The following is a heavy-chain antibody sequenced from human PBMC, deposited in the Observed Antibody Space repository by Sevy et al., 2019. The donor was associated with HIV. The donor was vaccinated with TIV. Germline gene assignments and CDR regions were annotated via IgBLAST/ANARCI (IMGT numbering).Heavy chain of an antibody. CDR3: AKDILGWAFDY. Sequence: GGSLRLSCAASGFGLNGNAMSWVHQAPGKGLEWVAAIHGGDDTTHYGDSVKGRFTISRDSFKNILYLQMDSLRVEDTAVYYCAKDILGWAFDYWGHGTLVTVSS. CDR1: GFGLNGNA. D-gene: IGHD3-3*01. V-gene: IGHV3-23*01. CDR2: IHGGDDTT. J-gene: IGHJ4*01.